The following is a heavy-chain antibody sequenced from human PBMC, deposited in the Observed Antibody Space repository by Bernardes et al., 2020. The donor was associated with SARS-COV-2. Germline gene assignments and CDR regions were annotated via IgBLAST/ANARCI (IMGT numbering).Heavy chain of an antibody. CDR2: INYSGST. CDR3: ARASWGMLHFDL. Sequence: SETLSLTCAVYGGSLSGYYWNWIRQPPGKGLEWIGEINYSGSTNYNPSLKSRVTISVDTSKNQFSLKLSSVTAADTAIYYCARASWGMLHFDLLGRDTLVTVSS. D-gene: IGHD2-2*01. CDR1: GGSLSGYY. V-gene: IGHV4-34*01. J-gene: IGHJ2*01.